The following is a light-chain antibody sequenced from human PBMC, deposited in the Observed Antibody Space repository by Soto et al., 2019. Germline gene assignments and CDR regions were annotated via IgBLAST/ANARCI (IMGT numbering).Light chain of an antibody. Sequence: EIVLTQSPGTLSLSPGERATLSCRAIQSVSSNYLAWYQQKPGQAPRLLIYGASSRATGIPDRFSGSGSGTDFTLTIRRLEPEDFAVYYCQQYGSSPPITFGQGTRLEIK. CDR3: QQYGSSPPIT. CDR2: GAS. J-gene: IGKJ5*01. CDR1: QSVSSNY. V-gene: IGKV3-20*01.